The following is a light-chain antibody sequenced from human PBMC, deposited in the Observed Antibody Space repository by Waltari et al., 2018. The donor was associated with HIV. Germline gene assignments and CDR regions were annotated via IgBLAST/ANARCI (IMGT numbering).Light chain of an antibody. V-gene: IGKV3-20*01. J-gene: IGKJ1*01. Sequence: EIVLTQSPGTLSLSPGERATLYCRASQSVSASYLVWYQQKPGQAPRLLIYGASNRATGIPDRFSGSGSGTDFTLTISRLDPEDFAVYYCQQFAGSVWTFGQGTRVEIK. CDR3: QQFAGSVWT. CDR2: GAS. CDR1: QSVSASY.